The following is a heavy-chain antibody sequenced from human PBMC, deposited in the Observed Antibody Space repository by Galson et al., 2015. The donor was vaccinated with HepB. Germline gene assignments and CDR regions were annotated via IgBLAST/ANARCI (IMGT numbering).Heavy chain of an antibody. CDR3: ARDSTGATTGWFDP. J-gene: IGHJ5*02. D-gene: IGHD1-26*01. V-gene: IGHV3-33*08. CDR1: GFTFSGYG. CDR2: IWYDGSNK. Sequence: SLRLSCAASGFTFSGYGMHWVRQAPGKGLEWVAVIWYDGSNKYYADSVKGRFTISRDNSKNTLYLQMKSLRAEDTAVYYCARDSTGATTGWFDPWGQGTLVTVSS.